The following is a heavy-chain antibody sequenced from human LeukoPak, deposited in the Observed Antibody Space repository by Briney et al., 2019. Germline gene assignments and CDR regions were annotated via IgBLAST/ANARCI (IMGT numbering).Heavy chain of an antibody. J-gene: IGHJ4*02. CDR3: ARGGYYGSGTTDY. CDR1: GFTFSSYS. V-gene: IGHV3-21*01. Sequence: GGSLRLSCAASGFTFSSYSMNWVRQAPGKGLEWVSSISSSSYIYYADSVKGRFTISRDNAKNSLYLQMNSLRAEDTAVYYCARGGYYGSGTTDYWGQGTLVTVSS. CDR2: ISSSSYI. D-gene: IGHD3-10*01.